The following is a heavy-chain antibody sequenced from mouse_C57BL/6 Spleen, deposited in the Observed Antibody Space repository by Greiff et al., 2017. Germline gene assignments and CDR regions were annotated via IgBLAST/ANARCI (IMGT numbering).Heavy chain of an antibody. D-gene: IGHD1-1*01. J-gene: IGHJ1*03. CDR3: ARDYGSSYAYFDV. V-gene: IGHV1-4*01. Sequence: VQLVESGAELARPGASVKMSCKASGYTFTSYTMHWVKQRPGQGLEWIGYINPSSGYTKYNQKFKDKATLTADKSSSTAYMQLSSLTSEDSAVYYCARDYGSSYAYFDVWGTGTTVTVSS. CDR1: GYTFTSYT. CDR2: INPSSGYT.